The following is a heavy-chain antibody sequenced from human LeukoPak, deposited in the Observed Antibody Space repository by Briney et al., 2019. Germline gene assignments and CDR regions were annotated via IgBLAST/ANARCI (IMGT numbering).Heavy chain of an antibody. CDR2: ISSSSSTI. CDR1: GFTFNYAW. Sequence: PGGSLRLSCAASGFTFNYAWMSWVRQAPGKGLEWVSYISSSSSTIYYADSVKGRFTISRDNAKNSLYLQMNSLRAEDTAVYYCARDNRYDYVWGSYSPTLDYWGQGTLVTVSS. V-gene: IGHV3-48*01. D-gene: IGHD3-16*01. J-gene: IGHJ4*02. CDR3: ARDNRYDYVWGSYSPTLDY.